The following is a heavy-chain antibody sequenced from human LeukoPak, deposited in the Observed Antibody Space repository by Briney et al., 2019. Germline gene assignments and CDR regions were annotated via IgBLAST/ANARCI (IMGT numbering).Heavy chain of an antibody. J-gene: IGHJ4*02. CDR1: GGSFSGYY. CDR3: ASSEGPLDY. V-gene: IGHV4-34*01. Sequence: PSETLSLTCAVYGGSFSGYYWSWIRQPPGKGLEWIGEINHSGSTNYNPSLKSRVTISVDTSKNQFSLKLSSVTAADTAVYYCASSEGPLDYWGQGTLVTVSS. CDR2: INHSGST. D-gene: IGHD1-26*01.